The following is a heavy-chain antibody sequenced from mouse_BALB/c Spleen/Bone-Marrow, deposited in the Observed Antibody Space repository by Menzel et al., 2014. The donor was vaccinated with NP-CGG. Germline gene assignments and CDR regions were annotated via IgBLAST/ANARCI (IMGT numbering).Heavy chain of an antibody. J-gene: IGHJ1*01. V-gene: IGHV1S41*01. D-gene: IGHD2-4*01. CDR3: ARARSTVITTWYFDV. CDR2: FAPGSGNT. Sequence: DLVKPGASVKLSCKASGYTLTSYWINWIKQRPGQGLEWIGRFAPGSGNTYYNEMFKGKATLTVDTSSSTAYIQLSSLSSEDSAVYFCARARSTVITTWYFDVWRAGTTVTVSS. CDR1: GYTLTSYW.